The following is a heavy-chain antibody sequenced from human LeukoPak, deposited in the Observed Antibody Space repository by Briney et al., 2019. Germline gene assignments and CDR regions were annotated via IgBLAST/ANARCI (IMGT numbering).Heavy chain of an antibody. CDR3: ARDLCSGGTCYLDY. D-gene: IGHD2-15*01. J-gene: IGHJ4*02. Sequence: GGSLRLSCAASVFTFSRYGMHWVRPAPGEGVGWVAVTWYDGKNKYYVDSVKGRFTISRDNSKNPLYLQMNSLRAEDTAVYYCARDLCSGGTCYLDYWGQGALVTVSS. V-gene: IGHV3-33*01. CDR2: TWYDGKNK. CDR1: VFTFSRYG.